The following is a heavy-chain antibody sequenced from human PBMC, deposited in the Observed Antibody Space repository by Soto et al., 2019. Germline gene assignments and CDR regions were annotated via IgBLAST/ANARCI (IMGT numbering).Heavy chain of an antibody. V-gene: IGHV1-2*04. CDR3: ARSDYYDSSGYPKGCAFDI. J-gene: IGHJ3*02. CDR1: GYTFTGYY. Sequence: AASVKVSCKASGYTFTGYYMHWVRQAPGQGLEWMGWINPNSGGTNYAQKFQGWVTMTRDTSISTAYMELSRLRSDDTAVYYCARSDYYDSSGYPKGCAFDIWGQGTMVTVSS. CDR2: INPNSGGT. D-gene: IGHD3-22*01.